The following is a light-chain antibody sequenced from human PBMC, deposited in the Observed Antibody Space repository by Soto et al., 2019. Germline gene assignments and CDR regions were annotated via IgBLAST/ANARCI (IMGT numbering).Light chain of an antibody. CDR2: KAS. J-gene: IGKJ1*01. CDR3: QQYNSYSRT. V-gene: IGKV1-5*03. Sequence: DIQMTQSPSTLSASVGDRVTITCRASQSISSWLAWYQQKPGKAPKLLIYKASSLESGVPSRFSGSGSGTEFTLTISSLQPDDFAPYYCQQYNSYSRTFGQGTKVE. CDR1: QSISSW.